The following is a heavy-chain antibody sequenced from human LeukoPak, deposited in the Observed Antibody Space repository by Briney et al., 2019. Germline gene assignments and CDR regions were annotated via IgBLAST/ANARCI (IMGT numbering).Heavy chain of an antibody. D-gene: IGHD6-13*01. V-gene: IGHV4-34*01. J-gene: IGHJ6*03. CDR2: INHSGST. CDR3: ARGENSSSWFGSYYYYMDV. CDR1: GGFFSGYY. Sequence: SETLSLTCAVYGGFFSGYYGSWIRQPPGKGLEWIGEINHSGSTNYNPSLKSRVTISVDTSKNQFSLKLSSVTAADTAVYYCARGENSSSWFGSYYYYMDVWGKGTTVTVSS.